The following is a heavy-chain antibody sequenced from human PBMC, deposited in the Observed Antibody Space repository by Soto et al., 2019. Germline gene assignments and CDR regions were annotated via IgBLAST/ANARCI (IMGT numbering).Heavy chain of an antibody. D-gene: IGHD6-19*01. CDR2: IDPSDSYT. J-gene: IGHJ4*02. Sequence: GESLKISCKGSGYNFTSYWIDWVRQMPEKGLEWMGRIDPSDSYTNYSPSFQGHVTISADKTISTAYLQWSSLKASDTAMYYCARGRVAVAPLDYCGQRTLVTVSS. V-gene: IGHV5-10-1*01. CDR1: GYNFTSYW. CDR3: ARGRVAVAPLDY.